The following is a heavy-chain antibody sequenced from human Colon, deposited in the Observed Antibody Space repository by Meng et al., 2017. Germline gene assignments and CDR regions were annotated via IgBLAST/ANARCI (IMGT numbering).Heavy chain of an antibody. V-gene: IGHV4-61*01. CDR2: VDYSGNT. J-gene: IGHJ4*02. D-gene: IGHD1-26*01. CDR3: AIGPWELDY. Sequence: QLQEQHQGLLRPSATLSLHCTVSGGAVSRGSHYWMWIRQPPGKGLEFIAYVDYSGNTNYNPSLKGRVTTSIDMSKSQFSLKVSSVTAADTAVYYCAIGPWELDYWGQGLLVTVSS. CDR1: GGAVSRGSHY.